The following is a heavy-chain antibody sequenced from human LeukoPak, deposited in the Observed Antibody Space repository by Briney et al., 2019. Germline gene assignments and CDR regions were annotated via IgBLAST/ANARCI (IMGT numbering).Heavy chain of an antibody. D-gene: IGHD6-13*01. Sequence: GGSLRLSCAASGFTFSSYAMHWVRQAPGKGLEWVAVISYDGSNKYYADSVKGRFTISRDNSKNTLYLQMNSLRAEDTAVYYCAKDADSSNWYNWFDPWGQGTLVTVSS. J-gene: IGHJ5*02. CDR2: ISYDGSNK. V-gene: IGHV3-30*04. CDR3: AKDADSSNWYNWFDP. CDR1: GFTFSSYA.